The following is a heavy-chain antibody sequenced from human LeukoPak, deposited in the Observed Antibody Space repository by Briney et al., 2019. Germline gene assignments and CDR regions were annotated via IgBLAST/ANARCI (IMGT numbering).Heavy chain of an antibody. CDR1: GYTFDTSS. V-gene: IGHV1-18*01. CDR3: MRVRNSNNWWGAFDI. Sequence: ASVKVSCKAFGYTFDTSSISWVRQAPGQRLEWMGWISPNNGNTHYAQGVQGRVTMTTDTSRSTAYMELRSLRSDDTAVYYCMRVRNSNNWWGAFDIWGQGTMVTVSS. J-gene: IGHJ3*02. CDR2: ISPNNGNT. D-gene: IGHD1-1*01.